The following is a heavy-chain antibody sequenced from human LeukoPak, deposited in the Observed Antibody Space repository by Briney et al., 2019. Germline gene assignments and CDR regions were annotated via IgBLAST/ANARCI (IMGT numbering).Heavy chain of an antibody. CDR3: VRDWDHFDFDS. Sequence: PGRSLRLSCAASGFTFDDYAMHWVRQAPGKGLVWVSRIKGDGSHTIYADSVKGRFTISRDNAKNTLYLQMKSLRAEDTAVYYCVRDWDHFDFDSWGLGTLVTVSS. CDR2: IKGDGSHT. D-gene: IGHD3-9*01. CDR1: GFTFDDYA. J-gene: IGHJ5*01. V-gene: IGHV3-74*01.